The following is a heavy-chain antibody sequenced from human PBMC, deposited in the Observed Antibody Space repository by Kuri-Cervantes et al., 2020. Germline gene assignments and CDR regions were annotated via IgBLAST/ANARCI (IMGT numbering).Heavy chain of an antibody. Sequence: GESLKISCAASGFTFSSYAMHWVRQAPGKGLEWVSSISSSGNNIDYADSVKGRFTISRDNAKKSLNLQMNSLRVEDTAVYYCARRWLQTRGALDYWGQGTLVTVSS. V-gene: IGHV3-48*04. CDR2: ISSSGNNI. J-gene: IGHJ4*02. CDR1: GFTFSSYA. CDR3: ARRWLQTRGALDY. D-gene: IGHD5-24*01.